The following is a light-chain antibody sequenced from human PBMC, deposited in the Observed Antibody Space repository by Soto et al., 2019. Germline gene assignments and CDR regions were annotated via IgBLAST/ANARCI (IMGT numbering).Light chain of an antibody. V-gene: IGLV4-69*01. CDR3: QTWGTGIPLLV. J-gene: IGLJ3*02. CDR2: LNSDGSH. CDR1: SGHSSYA. Sequence: QPVLTQSPSASASLGASVKLTCTLSSGHSSYAIAWHQQQPEKGPRYLMKLNSDGSHSKGDGIPDRFSGSSSGAERYLTISSLQSEDEADYYCQTWGTGIPLLVFGGGTKLTVL.